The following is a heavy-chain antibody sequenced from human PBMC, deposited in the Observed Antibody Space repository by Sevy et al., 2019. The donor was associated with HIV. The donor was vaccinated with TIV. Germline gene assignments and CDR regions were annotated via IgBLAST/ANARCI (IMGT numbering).Heavy chain of an antibody. CDR1: GFTFSNYA. CDR3: AKIPYYHGSGSLGH. CDR2: ISGSGGGL. Sequence: GGSLRLSCAASGFTFSNYAMSWVRKAPGKGLEWVSAISGSGGGLYYAESVKGRFSISRDNSKNTLSLVINSLRAEDTTIYYCAKIPYYHGSGSLGHWGQGTLVTVSS. V-gene: IGHV3-23*01. J-gene: IGHJ4*02. D-gene: IGHD3-10*01.